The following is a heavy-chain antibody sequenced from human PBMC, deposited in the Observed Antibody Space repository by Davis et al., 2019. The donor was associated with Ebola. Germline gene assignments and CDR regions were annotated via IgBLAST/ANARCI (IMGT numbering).Heavy chain of an antibody. D-gene: IGHD1-7*01. Sequence: SVKVSCKASGYTFTNYGISWVRQAPGQGLEWMGGIIPMFGTVNYAQKFQGRVTITADESTSTAYMELSSLRSDDTAVYYCARGHWNYLYYFDYWGQGTLVTVSS. CDR2: IIPMFGTV. V-gene: IGHV1-69*13. CDR1: GYTFTNYG. CDR3: ARGHWNYLYYFDY. J-gene: IGHJ4*02.